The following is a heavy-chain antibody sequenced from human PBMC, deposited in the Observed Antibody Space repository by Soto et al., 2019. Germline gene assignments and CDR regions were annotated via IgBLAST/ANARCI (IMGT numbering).Heavy chain of an antibody. J-gene: IGHJ5*02. CDR3: ARFPRWGANWFDP. Sequence: SETLSLTCAVYGGSFSGYYWSWIRQPPGKGLEWIGEINHSGSTNYNPSLKSRVTISVDTSKNQFSLKLSSVTAADTAVYYCARFPRWGANWFDPWGQGTLVTVSS. CDR2: INHSGST. D-gene: IGHD3-16*01. V-gene: IGHV4-34*01. CDR1: GGSFSGYY.